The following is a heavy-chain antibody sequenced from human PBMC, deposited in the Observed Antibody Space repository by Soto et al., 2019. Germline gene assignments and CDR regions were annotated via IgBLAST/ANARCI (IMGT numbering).Heavy chain of an antibody. J-gene: IGHJ5*02. D-gene: IGHD3-3*01. V-gene: IGHV4-34*01. CDR3: ARVRKYRFFPRKMPVGFDP. CDR2: INHSGST. CDR1: GGSFSGYY. Sequence: SDTLSLTCAAYGGSFSGYYWSWIRQPPGKGLEWIGEINHSGSTNYNPSLKSRVTISVDTSKSQFSLKLSSVTAADTAVYYCARVRKYRFFPRKMPVGFDPWGQGTLVTVSS.